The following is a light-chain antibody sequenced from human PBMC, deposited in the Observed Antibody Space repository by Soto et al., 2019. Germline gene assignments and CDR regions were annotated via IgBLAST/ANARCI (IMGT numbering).Light chain of an antibody. V-gene: IGLV1-44*01. Sequence: QSVLTQPPSASGTPGQRVTISCSGSSSNIGSNTVSWYQQLPGTAPKLLIYTNNQRPLGVPDRFSGSKSGTSASLAISGLQSEDEADYYCAAWDDSLNAVVFGGGTKLTVL. J-gene: IGLJ2*01. CDR2: TNN. CDR1: SSNIGSNT. CDR3: AAWDDSLNAVV.